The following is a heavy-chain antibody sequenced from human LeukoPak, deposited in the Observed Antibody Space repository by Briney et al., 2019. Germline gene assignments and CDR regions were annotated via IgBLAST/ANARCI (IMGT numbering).Heavy chain of an antibody. CDR2: IKQDGSEK. D-gene: IGHD6-19*01. V-gene: IGHV3-7*01. Sequence: GGSLRLSCAASGFTFSSYGMHWVRQAPGKGLEWVANIKQDGSEKYYVDSVKGRFTISRDNAKNSLYLQMNSLRAEDTAVYYCARVGGAVGNYYFDYWGQGTLVTVSS. J-gene: IGHJ4*02. CDR1: GFTFSSYG. CDR3: ARVGGAVGNYYFDY.